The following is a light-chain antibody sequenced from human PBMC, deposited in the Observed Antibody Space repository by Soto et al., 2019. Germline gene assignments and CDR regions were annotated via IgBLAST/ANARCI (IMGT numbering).Light chain of an antibody. CDR1: SSDVGGYDY. J-gene: IGLJ1*01. CDR2: EVT. V-gene: IGLV2-14*01. CDR3: SSHTSGSTRV. Sequence: QAVLTQPASVSGSPGQSIAISCTGTSSDVGGYDYVSWYQQQPDNAPKLMIYEVTKRPSGVSNRFSGSKSGNTASLTISGLQAEDEADYYCSSHTSGSTRVFGTGTKLTVL.